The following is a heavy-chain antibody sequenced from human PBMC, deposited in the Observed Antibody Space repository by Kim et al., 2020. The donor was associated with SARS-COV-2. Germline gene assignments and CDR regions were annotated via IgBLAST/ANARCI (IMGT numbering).Heavy chain of an antibody. CDR2: ISYDGSNK. CDR1: GFTFSSYG. Sequence: GGSLRLSCAASGFTFSSYGMHWVRQAPGKGLEWVAVISYDGSNKYYADSVKGRFTISRDNSKNTLYLQMNSLRAEDTAVYYCAKERGYWGQGTLDTVSS. J-gene: IGHJ4*02. V-gene: IGHV3-30*18. D-gene: IGHD3-10*01. CDR3: AKERGY.